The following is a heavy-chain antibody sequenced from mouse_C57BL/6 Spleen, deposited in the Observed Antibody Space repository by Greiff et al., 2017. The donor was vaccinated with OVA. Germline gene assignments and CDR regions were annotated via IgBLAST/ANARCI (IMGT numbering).Heavy chain of an antibody. CDR1: GFTFSSYG. J-gene: IGHJ2*01. V-gene: IGHV5-6*01. Sequence: DVHLVESGGDLVKPGGSLKLSCAASGFTFSSYGMSWVRQTPDKRLEWVATISSGGSYTYYPDSVKGRFTISRDDAKNTLYLQMSSLKSEDTAMYYCARQDDFGDYWGQGTTLTVSS. CDR3: ARQDDFGDY. D-gene: IGHD2-4*01. CDR2: ISSGGSYT.